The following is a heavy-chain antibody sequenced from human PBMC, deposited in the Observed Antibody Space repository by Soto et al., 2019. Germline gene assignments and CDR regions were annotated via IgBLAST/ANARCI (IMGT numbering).Heavy chain of an antibody. CDR3: AGGPTGTTSFDY. J-gene: IGHJ4*02. CDR1: GYTFTSYA. Sequence: ASVKVSCKASGYTFTSYAMHWVRQAPGQRLEWMGWINAGNGNTKYSQKFQGRVTITRDTSASTAYMELSSLRSEDTAVYYCAGGPTGTTSFDYWGQGTLVTVSS. D-gene: IGHD1-1*01. V-gene: IGHV1-3*01. CDR2: INAGNGNT.